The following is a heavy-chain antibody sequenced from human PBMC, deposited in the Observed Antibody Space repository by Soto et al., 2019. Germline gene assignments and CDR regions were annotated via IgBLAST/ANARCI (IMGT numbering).Heavy chain of an antibody. CDR3: ARYRYCSSTSCLDWLDP. CDR2: IDPSDSYT. CDR1: GYSFTSYW. D-gene: IGHD2-2*01. V-gene: IGHV5-10-1*01. Sequence: GESLKISCKGSGYSFTSYWISWVRQVPGKGLEWMGRIDPSDSYTNYSPSFQGHVTISADKSISTAYLQWSSLKASDTAMYYCARYRYCSSTSCLDWLDPWGQGTLVTVSS. J-gene: IGHJ5*02.